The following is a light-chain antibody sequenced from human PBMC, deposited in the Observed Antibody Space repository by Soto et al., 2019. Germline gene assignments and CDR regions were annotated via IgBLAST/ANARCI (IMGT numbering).Light chain of an antibody. CDR1: QTISSW. Sequence: DIQLTQSPYTLSGSVGESVTLTCRASQTISSWLAWYQQKPGKAPKLLIYKASTLKSGVPSRFSGSGSGTEFTLTISSLQPDDFATYYCQHYNSYSEAFGQGTKVDIK. V-gene: IGKV1-5*03. CDR3: QHYNSYSEA. CDR2: KAS. J-gene: IGKJ1*01.